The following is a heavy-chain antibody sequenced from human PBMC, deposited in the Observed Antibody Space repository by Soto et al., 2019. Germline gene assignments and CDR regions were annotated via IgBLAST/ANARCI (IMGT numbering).Heavy chain of an antibody. CDR1: GFTFSSYA. Sequence: LRLSCAASGFTFSSYAMHWVRQAPGKGLEWVAVISYDGSNKYYADSVKGRFTISRDNSKNTLYLQMNSLRAEDTAVYYCARELKSYYYYGMDVWGQGNTVTVSS. CDR3: ARELKSYYYYGMDV. J-gene: IGHJ6*02. CDR2: ISYDGSNK. V-gene: IGHV3-30-3*01.